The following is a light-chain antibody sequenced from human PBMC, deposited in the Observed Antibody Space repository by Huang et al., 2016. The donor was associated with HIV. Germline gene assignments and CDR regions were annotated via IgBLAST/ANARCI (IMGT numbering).Light chain of an antibody. CDR1: QSVSNS. CDR2: DAS. J-gene: IGKJ4*01. CDR3: QQYNDWPLT. V-gene: IGKV3-15*01. Sequence: EIVMTQSPATLSVSLGERATLSCRASQSVSNSLAWYQQNPGQAPRRLIYDASTGATGIPARFSGSGSGTEFTLTISSLQSEDSAVYYCQQYNDWPLTFGGGTKVEIK.